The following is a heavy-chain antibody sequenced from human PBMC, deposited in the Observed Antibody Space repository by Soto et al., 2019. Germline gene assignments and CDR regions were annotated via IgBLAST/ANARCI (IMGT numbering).Heavy chain of an antibody. CDR2: VNIYKGNT. V-gene: IGHV1-18*01. CDR1: GYTFTSYG. Sequence: QVQLVQSGAEVKKPGASVKVSCKASGYTFTSYGINWVRPAPGQGLEWMGWVNIYKGNTNYAQKLQGRVTMTTDTSPSTAYLELRSRRSDDTAVYYCARERGGDSYGDYWGQGTQVTVSS. D-gene: IGHD5-18*01. CDR3: ARERGGDSYGDY. J-gene: IGHJ4*02.